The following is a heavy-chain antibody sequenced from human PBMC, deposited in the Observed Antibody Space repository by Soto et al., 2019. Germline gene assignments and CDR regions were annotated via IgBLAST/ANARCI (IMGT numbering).Heavy chain of an antibody. CDR2: SRNKDHSYSR. CDR3: VRGHWSFDY. CDR1: GFTLSDHY. Sequence: GGSLRLSCAASGFTLSDHYMDWVRQAPGKGLEWVARSRNKDHSYSREYAASVKGRFTISRDDSKNSLYPQMSSLKAEDTAVYYCVRGHWSFDYWGQGTVVTVSS. D-gene: IGHD2-8*02. V-gene: IGHV3-72*01. J-gene: IGHJ4*02.